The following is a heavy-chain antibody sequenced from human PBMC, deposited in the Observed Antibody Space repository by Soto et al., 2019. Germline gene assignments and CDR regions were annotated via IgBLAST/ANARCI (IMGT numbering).Heavy chain of an antibody. CDR2: ISAYNGNT. D-gene: IGHD3-16*02. V-gene: IGHV1-18*01. CDR3: ARGGRMITFGGFIVNYGMDV. CDR1: GYTFTSYG. Sequence: QVQLVPSGAEVKKPGASVKVSCKASGYTFTSYGISCVRQAPGQGLEWIGWISAYNGNTNYAQKLQGRVTMTTNTSTSTAYMELRSLRYDDTAVYYCARGGRMITFGGFIVNYGMDVWGQGTTVTVSS. J-gene: IGHJ6*02.